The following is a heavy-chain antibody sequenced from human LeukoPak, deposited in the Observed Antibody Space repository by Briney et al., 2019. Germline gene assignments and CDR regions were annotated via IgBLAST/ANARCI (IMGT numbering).Heavy chain of an antibody. D-gene: IGHD3-10*01. CDR1: GVSISSSSYY. V-gene: IGHV4-39*01. CDR2: IYYSGST. Sequence: SETLSLTCTVSGVSISSSSYYWGWIRQPPGKGLEWIGSIYYSGSTYYNPSLKSRVTISVDTSKNQFSLKLSSVTAADTAVYYCARHRSYYLTGFDPWGQGTLVTVSS. J-gene: IGHJ5*02. CDR3: ARHRSYYLTGFDP.